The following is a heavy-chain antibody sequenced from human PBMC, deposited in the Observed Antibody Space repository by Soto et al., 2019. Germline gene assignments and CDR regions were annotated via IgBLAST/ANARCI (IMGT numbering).Heavy chain of an antibody. CDR3: ARRQYSSSSPSYYGMDV. D-gene: IGHD6-6*01. CDR2: IYPSDSYT. CDR1: GYSFTSYS. Sequence: PGESLKISCKGSGYSFTSYSIGWVRQMPGKGLEWMGMIYPSDSYTSYSPSFQGHVTISADKSVSTAYLQWSSLEASDTAMYYCARRQYSSSSPSYYGMDVWGQGTAVTVSS. V-gene: IGHV5-10-1*01. J-gene: IGHJ6*02.